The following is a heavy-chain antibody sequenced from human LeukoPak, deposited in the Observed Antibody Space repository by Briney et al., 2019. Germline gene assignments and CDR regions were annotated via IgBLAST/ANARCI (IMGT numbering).Heavy chain of an antibody. Sequence: GGSLRLSCTISGYFFPNAWLNWVRQAPGKGLEWVSTIRSNGDTTYNADSVKGRFTISRDNSKNTLYLELNSLRVEDTATFYCAKGQELDDGVFDSWGQGTMVTVSS. V-gene: IGHV3-23*01. D-gene: IGHD1-1*01. J-gene: IGHJ4*02. CDR1: GYFFPNA. CDR3: AKGQELDDGVFDS. CDR2: IRSNGDTT.